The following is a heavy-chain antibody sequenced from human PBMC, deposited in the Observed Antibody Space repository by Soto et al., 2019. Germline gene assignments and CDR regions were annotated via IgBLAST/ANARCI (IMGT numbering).Heavy chain of an antibody. J-gene: IGHJ6*02. D-gene: IGHD1-26*01. Sequence: GGSLRLSCAASGFTFSSYGMHWVRQAPGKGLEWVAVISYDGSNKYYADSVKGRFTISRDNSKNTLYLQMNSLRAEDTAVYYCARDQATLGNYYYYYGMDVWGQGTTVTVSS. CDR1: GFTFSSYG. CDR2: ISYDGSNK. V-gene: IGHV3-30*03. CDR3: ARDQATLGNYYYYYGMDV.